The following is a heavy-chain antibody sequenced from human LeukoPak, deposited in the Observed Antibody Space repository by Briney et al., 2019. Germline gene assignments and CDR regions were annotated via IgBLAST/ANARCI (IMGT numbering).Heavy chain of an antibody. CDR2: IITYNGNT. CDR3: ARSNWNGWFDP. Sequence: ASVKVSCKASGGTFSSYAINWVRQAPGQGLEWMGWIITYNGNTNYAQKFQGRVTMTRDTSISTAYMELSRLRSDDTAVYYCARSNWNGWFDPWGQGTLVTVSS. J-gene: IGHJ5*02. V-gene: IGHV1-2*02. D-gene: IGHD1-20*01. CDR1: GGTFSSYA.